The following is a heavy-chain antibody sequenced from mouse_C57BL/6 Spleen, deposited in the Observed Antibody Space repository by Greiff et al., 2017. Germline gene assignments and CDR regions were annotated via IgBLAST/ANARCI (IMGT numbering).Heavy chain of an antibody. CDR2: IDPETGGT. CDR1: GYTFTDYE. CDR3: TRGWYHYYAMDY. D-gene: IGHD1-1*02. V-gene: IGHV1-15*01. J-gene: IGHJ4*01. Sequence: QVQLQQSGAELVRPGASVTLSCKASGYTFTDYEMHWVKQTPVHGLEWIGAIDPETGGTAYNQKFKGKAILTADKSSSTAYMELRSLTSEDSAVYYCTRGWYHYYAMDYWGQGTSVTVSS.